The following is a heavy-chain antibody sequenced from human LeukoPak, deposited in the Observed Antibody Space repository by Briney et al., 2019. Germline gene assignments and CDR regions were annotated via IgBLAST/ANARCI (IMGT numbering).Heavy chain of an antibody. CDR2: ISSSGSTI. V-gene: IGHV3-48*03. CDR1: GFTFSSYE. CDR3: ARDFYNGSGLENFDY. J-gene: IGHJ4*02. D-gene: IGHD6-19*01. Sequence: GGSLRLSCAASGFTFSSYEMNWVRQAPGKGLEWVSYISSSGSTIYYADSVKGRFTISRDNAKNSLYLQMNSLRAEDTAAYYCARDFYNGSGLENFDYWGQGTLVTVSS.